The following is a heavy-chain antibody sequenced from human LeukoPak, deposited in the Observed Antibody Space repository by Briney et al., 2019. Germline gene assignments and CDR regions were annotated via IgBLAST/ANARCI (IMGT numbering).Heavy chain of an antibody. Sequence: ASVKVSCKASGGTFNSYAISWVRQAPGQGLEWKGGTMPLFGTANYAQEFQGRVTFTTDESASTAYMEVSSLRSEDTAVYYCASGSLGDGYGVGDYYQYMDVWGKGTTVTVSS. V-gene: IGHV1-69*05. CDR2: TMPLFGTA. CDR1: GGTFNSYA. CDR3: ASGSLGDGYGVGDYYQYMDV. D-gene: IGHD5-24*01. J-gene: IGHJ6*03.